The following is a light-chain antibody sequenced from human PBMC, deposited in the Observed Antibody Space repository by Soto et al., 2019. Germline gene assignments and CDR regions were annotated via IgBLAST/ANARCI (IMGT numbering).Light chain of an antibody. CDR1: QSISIY. CDR3: QQGYSTPPT. CDR2: GAS. V-gene: IGKV1-39*01. Sequence: DVQMTQSPSSLSASVGDRVTITCRASQSISIYLNWYQQKPGKAPNLLIYGASSLQSGVPSRFSGSGSGTDVTLTISSLQPEDFAIYYCQQGYSTPPTFGQGTKVEIK. J-gene: IGKJ1*01.